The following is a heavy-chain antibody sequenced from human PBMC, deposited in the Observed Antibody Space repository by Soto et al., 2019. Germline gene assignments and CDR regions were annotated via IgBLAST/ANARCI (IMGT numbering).Heavy chain of an antibody. CDR1: GCSISSYY. Sequence: PXETLSLTCTVSGCSISSYYWSWIRQPAGKGLDWIGRIYANGNSDYNPSLKSRVTVSIDTSKNQFSLKVTSVTAADTAVYYCARGAGQHWFDLWGQGTLVTVSS. D-gene: IGHD2-2*01. CDR2: IYANGNS. CDR3: ARGAGQHWFDL. V-gene: IGHV4-4*07. J-gene: IGHJ5*02.